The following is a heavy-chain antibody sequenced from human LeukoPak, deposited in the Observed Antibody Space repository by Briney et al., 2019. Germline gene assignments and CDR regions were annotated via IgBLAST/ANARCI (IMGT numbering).Heavy chain of an antibody. J-gene: IGHJ5*02. CDR1: GGSFGGYY. Sequence: PSETLSLTCAVYGGSFGGYYWSWIRQPPGKGLEWIGEINHSGSTNYNPSLKSRVTISVDTSKNQFSLKLSSVTAADTAVYYCARRYSSSWTDWFDPWGQGTLVTVSS. V-gene: IGHV4-34*01. CDR2: INHSGST. CDR3: ARRYSSSWTDWFDP. D-gene: IGHD6-13*01.